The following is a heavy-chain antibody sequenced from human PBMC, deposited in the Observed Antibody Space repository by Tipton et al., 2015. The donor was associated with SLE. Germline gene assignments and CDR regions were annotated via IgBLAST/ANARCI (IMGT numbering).Heavy chain of an antibody. Sequence: TLSLTCTVSGDSISSHYWSWIRQPPGKGLEWIGSIYHSGSTYYNPSLKSRVTISVDTSKNQFSLKLSSVTAADTAVYYCAGLRDEPYAFDIWGQGTMVTVSS. CDR2: IYHSGST. V-gene: IGHV4-38-2*02. J-gene: IGHJ3*02. CDR1: GDSISSHY. D-gene: IGHD1-14*01. CDR3: AGLRDEPYAFDI.